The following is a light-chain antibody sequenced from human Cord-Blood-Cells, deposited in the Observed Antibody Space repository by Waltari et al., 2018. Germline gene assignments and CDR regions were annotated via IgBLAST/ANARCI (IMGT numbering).Light chain of an antibody. V-gene: IGKV4-1*01. CDR3: QQNYSTPPT. CDR2: WAS. J-gene: IGKJ1*01. Sequence: DIVMTQSPDSLDVSLGERATINSKSSQSVLYSSKNKNYLAWYQQKPGQPPKLLIYWASPRESGVPDRVSGSGSGTEFTLTSSSLQAEDVAVYYCQQNYSTPPTFGQGTKVEIK. CDR1: QSVLYSSKNKNY.